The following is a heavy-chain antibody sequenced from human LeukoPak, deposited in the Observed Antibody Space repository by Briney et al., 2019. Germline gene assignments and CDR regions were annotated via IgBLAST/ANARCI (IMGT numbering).Heavy chain of an antibody. CDR2: IHTSGNT. Sequence: SETLSLTCTVSGGSISNYHWSWIRQPAGKGLEWISQIHTSGNTNYNPPLKSRVTMSIDTPENQLSLTIRSVTAADTAVYYCARRNISSGWSFDYWGQGILVTVSS. V-gene: IGHV4-4*07. D-gene: IGHD6-19*01. J-gene: IGHJ4*02. CDR1: GGSISNYH. CDR3: ARRNISSGWSFDY.